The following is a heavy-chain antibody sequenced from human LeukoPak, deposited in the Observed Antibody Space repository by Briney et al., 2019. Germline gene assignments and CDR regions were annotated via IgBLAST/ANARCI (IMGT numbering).Heavy chain of an antibody. CDR3: ASSLYVRGFDY. V-gene: IGHV4-38-2*02. Sequence: PSETLTLTCTLSGYAIRSGYYWGWIRHPPGKGLERIGSIYHSGGTYYNPPLKSRVTISVDTSKNQFSLKLSAVTVADTAVYYGASSLYVRGFDYWGQGTLVTVSS. CDR1: GYAIRSGYY. J-gene: IGHJ4*02. D-gene: IGHD2-8*01. CDR2: IYHSGGT.